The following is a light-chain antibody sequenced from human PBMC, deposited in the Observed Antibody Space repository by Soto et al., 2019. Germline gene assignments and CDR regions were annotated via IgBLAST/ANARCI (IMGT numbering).Light chain of an antibody. J-gene: IGLJ1*01. Sequence: QSALTQPASVSGSPGQSITITCTGTSSDIYAYNYVSWYQQHPGKAPKVVISGVNIRPSGVSSRFSGSKSGNTASLTISGLQAEEEAEHFCGLYAGSATFGFGPGTKVTVL. CDR3: GLYAGSATFG. CDR1: SSDIYAYNY. CDR2: GVN. V-gene: IGLV2-14*01.